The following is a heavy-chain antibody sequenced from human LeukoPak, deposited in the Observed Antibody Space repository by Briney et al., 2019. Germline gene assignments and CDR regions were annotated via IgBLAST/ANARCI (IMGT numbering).Heavy chain of an antibody. CDR2: FYAAGNT. V-gene: IGHV3-66*01. J-gene: IGHJ4*02. CDR1: GFTFDDYG. CDR3: ARALIGYYFDY. D-gene: IGHD2-8*01. Sequence: PGGSLRLSCAASGFTFDDYGMSWVRQAPGKGLEWVSFFYAAGNTYYADSVKGRFTISRDNSKNTLYLQMNSLRAEDTAVYYCARALIGYYFDYWGQGTLVTVSS.